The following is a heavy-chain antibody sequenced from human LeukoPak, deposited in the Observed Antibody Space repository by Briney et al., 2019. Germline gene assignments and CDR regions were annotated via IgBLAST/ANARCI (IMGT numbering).Heavy chain of an antibody. CDR1: GFTFSDYA. CDR3: ARDFYYHSNGSDTSDV. Sequence: PGGSPRLSYSASGFTFSDYAMQWVRQTPGKGLQWLGFISNDGVNKYYADSVKGRFTISRDNSENTLYLQINSLRSEDTAVYYCARDFYYHSNGSDTSDVWGRGTKVTVSS. V-gene: IGHV3-30-3*01. J-gene: IGHJ3*01. D-gene: IGHD3-22*01. CDR2: ISNDGVNK.